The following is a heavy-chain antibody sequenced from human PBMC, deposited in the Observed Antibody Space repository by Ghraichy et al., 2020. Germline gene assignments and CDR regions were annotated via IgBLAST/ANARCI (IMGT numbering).Heavy chain of an antibody. Sequence: GGSLRLSCAASGFTFSSYGMHWVRQAPGKGLEWVAVIWYDGSNKYYADSVKGRFTISRDNSKNTLYLQMNSLRAEDTAVYYCARDCCTNGVCRCLDVWGQGTTVTVSS. CDR1: GFTFSSYG. D-gene: IGHD2-8*01. V-gene: IGHV3-33*01. J-gene: IGHJ6*02. CDR3: ARDCCTNGVCRCLDV. CDR2: IWYDGSNK.